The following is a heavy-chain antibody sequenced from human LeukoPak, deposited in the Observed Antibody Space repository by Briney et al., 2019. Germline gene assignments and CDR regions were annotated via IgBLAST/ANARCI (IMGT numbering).Heavy chain of an antibody. CDR1: GYTFTSYD. D-gene: IGHD3-10*01. Sequence: ASVKVSCKASGYTFTSYDINWVRQATGQGLEWMGWMNPNSGNTGYAQKFQGRVTMTRNTSISTAYMELSSLRSEDTAVYYCARSGHRRYYYASGPDYWGQGTLVTVSS. V-gene: IGHV1-8*01. CDR2: MNPNSGNT. CDR3: ARSGHRRYYYASGPDY. J-gene: IGHJ4*02.